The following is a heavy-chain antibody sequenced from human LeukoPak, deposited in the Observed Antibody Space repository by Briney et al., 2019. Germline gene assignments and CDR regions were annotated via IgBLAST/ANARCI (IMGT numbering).Heavy chain of an antibody. D-gene: IGHD1-26*01. CDR1: GFTFSNYG. CDR2: IWSDESNK. Sequence: GGSLRLSCAASGFTFSNYGMHWVRQAPGKGLEWVAVIWSDESNKYYADSVKGRFTISRDNFKNTLYLHMNSLRAEDTAVYNCARDRGSREDGMDVWGQGTSVTVSS. J-gene: IGHJ6*02. CDR3: ARDRGSREDGMDV. V-gene: IGHV3-33*01.